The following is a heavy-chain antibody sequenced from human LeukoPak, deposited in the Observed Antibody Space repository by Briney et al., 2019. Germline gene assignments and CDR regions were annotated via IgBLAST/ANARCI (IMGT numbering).Heavy chain of an antibody. CDR1: GFTLSHYW. J-gene: IGHJ6*02. CDR2: ISGSGGST. D-gene: IGHD3-3*01. CDR3: AKSVAIYFYYGLDV. Sequence: GGSLRLSCAASGFTLSHYWMSWVRQTPGKGLEWVSAISGSGGSTYYADSVKGRFTISRDNSKNTLFLQMNSLRAEDTAPYYCAKSVAIYFYYGLDVWGQGTTVTVSS. V-gene: IGHV3-23*01.